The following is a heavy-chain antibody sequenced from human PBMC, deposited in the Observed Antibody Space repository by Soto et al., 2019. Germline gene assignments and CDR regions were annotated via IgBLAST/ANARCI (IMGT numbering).Heavy chain of an antibody. CDR1: GYTFTSYG. CDR2: ISAYNGNT. Sequence: QVQLVQSGAEVKKPGASVKVSCKASGYTFTSYGISWVRQAPGQGLEWMGWISAYNGNTNYAQKLQGRVTMTTVTSTSSAYMERRSARSNDTAVYDCAGDLSGCFDYWGQGTLVTVSS. V-gene: IGHV1-18*01. D-gene: IGHD1-26*01. J-gene: IGHJ4*02. CDR3: AGDLSGCFDY.